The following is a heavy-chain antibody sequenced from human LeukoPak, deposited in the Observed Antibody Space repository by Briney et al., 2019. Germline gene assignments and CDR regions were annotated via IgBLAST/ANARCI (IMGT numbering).Heavy chain of an antibody. CDR3: AKGYSYHIDY. J-gene: IGHJ4*02. D-gene: IGHD5-18*01. Sequence: GGSPRLSCAASGFTFRSYGMHWVRQAPGKGLEWVAFIQYDGRGGYYTDSVKGRFTISRDNSKNTLFLQMSSLRAEDTAVYYCAKGYSYHIDYWGQGTLVTVSS. CDR2: IQYDGRGG. V-gene: IGHV3-30*02. CDR1: GFTFRSYG.